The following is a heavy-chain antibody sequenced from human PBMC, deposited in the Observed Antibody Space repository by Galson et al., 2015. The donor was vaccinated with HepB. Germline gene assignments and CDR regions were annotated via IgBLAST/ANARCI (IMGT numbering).Heavy chain of an antibody. V-gene: IGHV1-58*01. CDR1: GFTFTSSA. CDR3: AAAPNYYDSSGYSDEGDAFDI. CDR2: IVVGSGNT. J-gene: IGHJ3*02. Sequence: SVKVSCKASGFTFTSSAVQWVRQARGQRLEWIGWIVVGSGNTNYAQKFQERVTITRDMSTSTAYMELSSLRSEDTAVYYCAAAPNYYDSSGYSDEGDAFDIWGQGTMVTVSS. D-gene: IGHD3-22*01.